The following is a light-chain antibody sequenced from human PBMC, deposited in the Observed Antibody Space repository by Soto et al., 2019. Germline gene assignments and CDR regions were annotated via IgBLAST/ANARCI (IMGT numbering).Light chain of an antibody. CDR2: AAS. Sequence: DIQLTQSPSFLSASVGDRVTITCRASQGISSYLAWYQQKPGKAPKLLIYAASILQSGVPSRFSGSGSGTEFTLTISSLQPEDFATYYCQQHNSYPLTFGPGTKVDI. CDR3: QQHNSYPLT. CDR1: QGISSY. V-gene: IGKV1-9*01. J-gene: IGKJ3*01.